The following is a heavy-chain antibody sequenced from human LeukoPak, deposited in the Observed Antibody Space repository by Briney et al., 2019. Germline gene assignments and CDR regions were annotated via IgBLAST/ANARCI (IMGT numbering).Heavy chain of an antibody. D-gene: IGHD3-9*01. J-gene: IGHJ5*02. Sequence: ASETLSLTCAVSGGSISSSNWWSWVRQPPGKGLEWIGEIYHSGSTNYNPSLKSRVTISVDKSKNQFSLKLSSVTAADTAVYYCARLGYYDILTGYYKNWFDPWGQGTLVTVSS. CDR2: IYHSGST. CDR1: GGSISSSNW. V-gene: IGHV4-4*02. CDR3: ARLGYYDILTGYYKNWFDP.